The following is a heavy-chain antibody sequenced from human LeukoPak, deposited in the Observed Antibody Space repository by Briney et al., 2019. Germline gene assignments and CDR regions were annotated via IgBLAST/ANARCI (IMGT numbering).Heavy chain of an antibody. CDR1: GFTFSSSW. CDR2: INSDGSTI. Sequence: GGSLRLSCAASGFTFSSSWMHWVRQAPGKGLVWVSRINSDGSTINYADSVKGRFTIFRDNAKNTLYLQMNSLRAEDTAVYYCARALGSNSDYWGQGTLVTVSS. J-gene: IGHJ4*02. D-gene: IGHD1-26*01. V-gene: IGHV3-74*01. CDR3: ARALGSNSDY.